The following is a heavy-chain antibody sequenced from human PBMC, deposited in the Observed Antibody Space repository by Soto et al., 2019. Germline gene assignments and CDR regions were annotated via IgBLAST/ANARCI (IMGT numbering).Heavy chain of an antibody. CDR3: FLEEGARKHDFVY. J-gene: IGHJ4*02. CDR2: ISYDGSNK. CDR1: GFSFSSHA. V-gene: IGHV3-30-3*02. D-gene: IGHD1-26*01. Sequence: GGSLRLSWAASGFSFSSHAMHWVRQAPGKGLEWVAVISYDGSNKYYADSVKGRFTISRDNSKNKVYLQMNSLRAEDSAVYYFFLEEGARKHDFVYCDKGLLVTVSS.